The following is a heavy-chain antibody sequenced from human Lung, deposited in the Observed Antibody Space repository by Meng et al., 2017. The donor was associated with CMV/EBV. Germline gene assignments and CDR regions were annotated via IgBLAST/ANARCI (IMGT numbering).Heavy chain of an antibody. CDR1: GFTFGSYA. J-gene: IGHJ5*02. V-gene: IGHV3-23*01. CDR2: ISGSGGST. Sequence: ASGFTFGSYAMSWVRQAPGKGLEWVSAISGSGGSTYYADSVKGRFTISRDNSKNTLYLQMNSLRAEDTAVYYCAKGNSGSYYYWFDPWGQGTLVTVSS. CDR3: AKGNSGSYYYWFDP. D-gene: IGHD1-26*01.